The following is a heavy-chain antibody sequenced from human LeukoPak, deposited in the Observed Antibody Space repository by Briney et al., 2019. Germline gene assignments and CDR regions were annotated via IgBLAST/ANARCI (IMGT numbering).Heavy chain of an antibody. V-gene: IGHV3-7*01. Sequence: GGSLRLSCAASGFTFSSYWMSWVRQAPGKGLEWVANIKQDGSEKYYVDSVKGRFTISRDNAKNSLYLQMNSLRAEDTAVYYCARDLVPAATGGYFQHWGQGTLVTVSS. J-gene: IGHJ1*01. CDR1: GFTFSSYW. CDR2: IKQDGSEK. CDR3: ARDLVPAATGGYFQH. D-gene: IGHD2-2*01.